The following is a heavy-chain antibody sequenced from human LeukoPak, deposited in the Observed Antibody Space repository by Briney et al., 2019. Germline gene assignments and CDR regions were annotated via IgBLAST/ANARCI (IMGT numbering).Heavy chain of an antibody. V-gene: IGHV3-30*02. D-gene: IGHD3-22*01. J-gene: IGHJ5*02. CDR2: IRYDGSNK. CDR1: GFTFSSYG. Sequence: QPGGSLRLSCAASGFTFSSYGMHWVRQAPGKGLEWVAFIRYDGSNKYYADSVKGRFTISRDNSKNTLYLQMNILRAEDTAVYYCAKDYYDSSGYYWSWGQGTLVTVSS. CDR3: AKDYYDSSGYYWS.